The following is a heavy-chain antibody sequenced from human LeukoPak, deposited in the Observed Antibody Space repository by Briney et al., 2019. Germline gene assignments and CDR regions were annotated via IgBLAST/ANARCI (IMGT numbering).Heavy chain of an antibody. Sequence: HPGGSLGLSCAASGFIFSNYWMTWVRQAPGKGLEWVAHIRQDGSERHYVDSVKDRFTISRDNAKNSLDLQMDSLRAEDTAVCYCARDWGSTGYDLYDSWGQGTLVTVSS. V-gene: IGHV3-7*01. D-gene: IGHD5-12*01. CDR2: IRQDGSER. J-gene: IGHJ4*02. CDR3: ARDWGSTGYDLYDS. CDR1: GFIFSNYW.